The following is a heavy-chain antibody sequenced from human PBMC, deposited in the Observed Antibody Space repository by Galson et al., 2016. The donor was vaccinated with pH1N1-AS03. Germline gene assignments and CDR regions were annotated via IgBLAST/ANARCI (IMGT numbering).Heavy chain of an antibody. J-gene: IGHJ2*01. CDR1: GGSISSYY. CDR3: VRHNPPGDYGGSHWYVDL. CDR2: IYYSGTT. D-gene: IGHD4-23*01. V-gene: IGHV4-59*08. Sequence: SETLSLTCTVSGGSISSYYWSWIRKPPGKGLEWIGHIYYSGTTNHNPSLTSRVTILVDTSKKQFSLKLTSVTAADTAVYYCVRHNPPGDYGGSHWYVDLWGRGTLVTVSS.